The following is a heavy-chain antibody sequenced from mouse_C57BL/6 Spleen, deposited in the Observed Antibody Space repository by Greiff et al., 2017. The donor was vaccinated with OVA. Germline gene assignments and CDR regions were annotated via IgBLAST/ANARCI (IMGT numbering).Heavy chain of an antibody. CDR3: ARSIYYGNYPTWFAY. CDR2: IDPSDSYT. V-gene: IGHV1-50*01. Sequence: VQLQQPEAELVKPGASVKLSCKASGYTFTSYWMQWVKQRPGQGLEWIGEIDPSDSYTNYNQKFKGKATLTVDTSSSTAYMQLSSLTSEDSAVYYCARSIYYGNYPTWFAYWGQGTLVTVSA. D-gene: IGHD2-1*01. CDR1: GYTFTSYW. J-gene: IGHJ3*01.